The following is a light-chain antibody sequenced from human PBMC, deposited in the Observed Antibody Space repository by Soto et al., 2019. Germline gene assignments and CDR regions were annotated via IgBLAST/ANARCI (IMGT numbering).Light chain of an antibody. CDR2: GAS. J-gene: IGKJ1*01. CDR3: HQYGSSPQA. Sequence: EIVLTQSPGTLSLSPGERATLSCRASQSVSSSYLAWYQQKPGQAPSLLIYGASSRATGIPDRFSGSGSGTAFTRTISRLEAEDFAVYYCHQYGSSPQAFGQGTKVEIK. V-gene: IGKV3-20*01. CDR1: QSVSSSY.